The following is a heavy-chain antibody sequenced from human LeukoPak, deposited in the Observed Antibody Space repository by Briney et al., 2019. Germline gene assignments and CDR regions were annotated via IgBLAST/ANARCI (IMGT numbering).Heavy chain of an antibody. CDR2: ISASSNFI. Sequence: GGSLRLSCAASGFTFSTHSMYWVRQAPGKGLEWVSSISASSNFIHYAESVRGRLTISRDNAKNSLYLQMNSLGAQDTAVYYCARPATGYCSSAGCHWDSWGQGTLVTVSS. V-gene: IGHV3-21*01. D-gene: IGHD2-2*01. CDR3: ARPATGYCSSAGCHWDS. J-gene: IGHJ4*02. CDR1: GFTFSTHS.